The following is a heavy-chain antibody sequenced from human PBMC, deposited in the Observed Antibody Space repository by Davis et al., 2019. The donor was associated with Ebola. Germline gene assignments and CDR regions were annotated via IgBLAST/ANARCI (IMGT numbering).Heavy chain of an antibody. D-gene: IGHD3-3*01. CDR2: IYYSGST. Sequence: PGGSLRLSCTVSGGSISSSSYYWGWIRQPPGKGLEWIGSIYYSGSTYYNPSLKSRVTISVDTSKNQFSLKLSSVTAADTAVYYCARRKAFGVVIPFDYWGQGTLVTVSS. CDR1: GGSISSSSYY. V-gene: IGHV4-39*01. J-gene: IGHJ4*02. CDR3: ARRKAFGVVIPFDY.